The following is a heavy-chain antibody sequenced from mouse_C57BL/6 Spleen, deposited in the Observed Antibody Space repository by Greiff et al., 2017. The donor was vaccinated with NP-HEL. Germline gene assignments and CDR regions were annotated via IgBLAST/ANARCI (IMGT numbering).Heavy chain of an antibody. Sequence: DVHLVESEGGLVQPGSSMKLSCTASGFTFSDYYMAWVRQVPEKGLEWVANINYDGSSTYYLDSLKSRFIISRDNAKNILYLQMSSLKSEDTATYYCARDTSTVVATRYFDVWGTGTTVTVSS. J-gene: IGHJ1*03. CDR2: INYDGSST. CDR3: ARDTSTVVATRYFDV. V-gene: IGHV5-16*01. CDR1: GFTFSDYY. D-gene: IGHD1-1*01.